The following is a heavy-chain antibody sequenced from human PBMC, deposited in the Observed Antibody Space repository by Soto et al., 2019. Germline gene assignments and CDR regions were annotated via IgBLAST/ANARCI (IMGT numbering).Heavy chain of an antibody. D-gene: IGHD3-10*01. Sequence: EVQLVESGGGLVKPGGSLRLSCAASGFTFSTYGMSWVRQAPGKGLECVSSISSSSTYADSVKGRFTISRDNARNSLYLQMNSLRAEYRAVYYCARDHDNHGSGRGFDHWGQGTLVTVSS. V-gene: IGHV3-21*01. CDR3: ARDHDNHGSGRGFDH. CDR1: GFTFSTYG. J-gene: IGHJ5*02. CDR2: ISSSST.